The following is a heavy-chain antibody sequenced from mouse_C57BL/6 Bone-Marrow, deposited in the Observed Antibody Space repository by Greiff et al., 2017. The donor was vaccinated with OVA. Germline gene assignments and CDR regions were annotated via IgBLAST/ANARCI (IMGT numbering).Heavy chain of an antibody. CDR2: IYPRSGNT. J-gene: IGHJ2*01. CDR3: ARGLRGPYFDY. CDR1: GYTFTSYG. D-gene: IGHD1-1*01. Sequence: VPLQQSGAELARPGASVKLSCKASGYTFTSYGISWVKQRTGQGLEWIGEIYPRSGNTYYNEKFKGKATLTADNSSSTAYMELRSLTSEDSAVYFCARGLRGPYFDYWGQGTTLTVSS. V-gene: IGHV1-81*01.